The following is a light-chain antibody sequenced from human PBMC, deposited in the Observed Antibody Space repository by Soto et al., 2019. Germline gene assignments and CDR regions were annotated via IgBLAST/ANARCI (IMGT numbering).Light chain of an antibody. CDR3: QQYNNWRTT. Sequence: EIVMTQSPATLSVSPGERATLSCRASQSVSSNLAWYQQKPGQAPRLLIYGASTRATGIPARFSGSGSGTEFTLTISSLQSEDFAVYYCQQYNNWRTTFGGGNKVEIK. CDR2: GAS. V-gene: IGKV3-15*01. CDR1: QSVSSN. J-gene: IGKJ4*01.